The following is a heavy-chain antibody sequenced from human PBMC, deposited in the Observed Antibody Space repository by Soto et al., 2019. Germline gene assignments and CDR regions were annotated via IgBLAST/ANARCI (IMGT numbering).Heavy chain of an antibody. J-gene: IGHJ3*02. CDR3: ARVFKTVAGMNAFDI. CDR1: GGSISSYY. Sequence: SETLSLTCTVSGGSISSYYWSWIRQPPGKGLEWIGYIYYSGSTNYNPSLKSRVTISVDTSKNQFSLKLSSVTAADTAVYYCARVFKTVAGMNAFDIRGQGTMVTVSS. D-gene: IGHD6-19*01. V-gene: IGHV4-59*01. CDR2: IYYSGST.